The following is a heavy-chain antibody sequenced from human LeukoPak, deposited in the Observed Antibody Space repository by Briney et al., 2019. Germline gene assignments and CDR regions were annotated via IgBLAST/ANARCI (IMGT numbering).Heavy chain of an antibody. CDR3: TTVDYDYVWGSYRYDYFDY. V-gene: IGHV3-15*01. J-gene: IGHJ4*02. Sequence: GGSLRLPCAASGFTFSNAWMSWVRQAPGKGLEWVGRIKSKTDGGTTDYAAPVKGRFTISRDDSKNTLYLQMNSLKTEDTAVYYCTTVDYDYVWGSYRYDYFDYWGQGTLVTVSS. CDR1: GFTFSNAW. CDR2: IKSKTDGGTT. D-gene: IGHD3-16*02.